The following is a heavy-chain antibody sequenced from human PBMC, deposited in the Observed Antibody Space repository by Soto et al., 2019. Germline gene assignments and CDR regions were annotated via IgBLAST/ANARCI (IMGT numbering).Heavy chain of an antibody. D-gene: IGHD2-15*01. CDR2: IWYDGSNK. CDR1: GFTFSSYG. V-gene: IGHV3-33*01. Sequence: PGGSLRLSCAASGFTFSSYGMHWVRQAPGKGLEWVAVIWYDGSNKYYADSVKGRSTISRDNSKNTLYLQMNSLRAEDTAVYYCARDDQLRYCSGGSCYSGAAAFDYWGQGTLVTVSS. CDR3: ARDDQLRYCSGGSCYSGAAAFDY. J-gene: IGHJ4*02.